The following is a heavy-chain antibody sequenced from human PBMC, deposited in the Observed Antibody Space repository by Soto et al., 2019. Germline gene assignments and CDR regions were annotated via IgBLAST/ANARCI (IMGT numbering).Heavy chain of an antibody. V-gene: IGHV1-8*01. CDR3: ARGWRLSGIYVFDD. Sequence: ASVKVSCKTSGYTFTSYDINWVRQATGQGLEWMGWMNPNSGNTGYAQRFQGRVTMTRNTSITTAYMELSGLRSEDTAVYFCARGWRLSGIYVFDDWGQGSLVTVSS. J-gene: IGHJ4*02. CDR2: MNPNSGNT. CDR1: GYTFTSYD. D-gene: IGHD6-25*01.